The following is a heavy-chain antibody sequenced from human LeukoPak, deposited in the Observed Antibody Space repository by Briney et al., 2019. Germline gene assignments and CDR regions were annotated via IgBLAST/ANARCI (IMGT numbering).Heavy chain of an antibody. V-gene: IGHV3-74*01. Sequence: GGSLRLSCAASGFTFRSQWMHWVRHAPGEGVVWVSRIKEEESYTKHADSVKGRNTISRDNAKNTLYLQMTSLRAEDTAIYYCVRDGDVYNFDHWGQGTLVSVSS. J-gene: IGHJ4*02. CDR1: GFTFRSQW. CDR3: VRDGDVYNFDH. D-gene: IGHD5-24*01. CDR2: IKEEESYT.